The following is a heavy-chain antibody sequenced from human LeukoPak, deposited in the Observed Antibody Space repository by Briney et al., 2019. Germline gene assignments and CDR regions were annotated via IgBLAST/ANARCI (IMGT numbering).Heavy chain of an antibody. V-gene: IGHV1-18*01. J-gene: IGHJ4*02. D-gene: IGHD3-22*01. CDR2: ISAYNGNT. CDR1: GYTFTSYG. Sequence: GASVKVSCKASGYTFTSYGISWVRQAPGQGLEWMGWISAYNGNTDYAQKLQGRVTMTTDTSTSTAYMELRSLRSDDTAVYYCARHAHPNYYDSSGYNYWGQGTQVTVSS. CDR3: ARHAHPNYYDSSGYNY.